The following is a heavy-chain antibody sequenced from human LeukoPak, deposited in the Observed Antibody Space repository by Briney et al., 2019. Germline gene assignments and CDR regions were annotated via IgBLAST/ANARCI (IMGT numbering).Heavy chain of an antibody. CDR2: ISWNSGSI. CDR3: AKDITGYYDSSGWTGGGFDI. V-gene: IGHV3-9*01. D-gene: IGHD3-22*01. J-gene: IGHJ3*02. Sequence: GGSLRLSCAASGFTFDDYAMHWARQAPGKGLEWVSGISWNSGSIGYVDSVKGRFTISRDNAKNSLYLQMNSLRAEDTALYYCAKDITGYYDSSGWTGGGFDIWGQGTMVTVSS. CDR1: GFTFDDYA.